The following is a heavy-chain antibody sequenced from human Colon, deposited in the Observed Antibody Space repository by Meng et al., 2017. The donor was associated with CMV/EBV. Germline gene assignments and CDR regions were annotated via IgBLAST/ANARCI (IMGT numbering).Heavy chain of an antibody. V-gene: IGHV4-31*02. CDR1: DDFRCIGGYS. D-gene: IGHD2-8*01. J-gene: IGHJ5*02. CDR2: ISDTGSP. CDR3: TRLYQLLFWFDP. Sequence: VSDDFRCIGGYSGSWIRQHPENVPEWIGCISDTGSPDYNPSLKSRVTMSVDTSKNQFSLRLSSMTAADTAVYYCTRLYQLLFWFDPWGQGTLVTVSS.